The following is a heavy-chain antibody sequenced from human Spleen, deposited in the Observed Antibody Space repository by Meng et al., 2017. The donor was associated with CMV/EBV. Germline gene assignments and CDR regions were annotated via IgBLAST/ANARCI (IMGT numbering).Heavy chain of an antibody. CDR2: IDHSGST. V-gene: IGHV4-34*01. D-gene: IGHD3-9*01. Sequence: SETLSLTCAVYGGSFSDYYWTWIRQPPGKGLEWIGEIDHSGSTNYNPSLKSRVTITVDTSKNQFFLKLSSVTAADTAVYFCAREKRYFDWLASAAYYFDYWGQGNLVTVSS. J-gene: IGHJ4*02. CDR3: AREKRYFDWLASAAYYFDY. CDR1: GGSFSDYY.